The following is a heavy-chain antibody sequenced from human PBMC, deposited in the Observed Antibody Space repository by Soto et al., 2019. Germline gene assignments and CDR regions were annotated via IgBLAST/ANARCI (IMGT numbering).Heavy chain of an antibody. J-gene: IGHJ4*02. CDR3: ARRQYSSSWYFDY. CDR1: GGSISSYY. Sequence: SSETLSLTCTVSGGSISSYYWSWIRQPPGKGLEWIGYIYYSGSTNYNPSLKSRVTISVDTSKNQFSLKLSSVTAADTAVYYCARRQYSSSWYFDYWGQGTLVTVSS. CDR2: IYYSGST. D-gene: IGHD6-13*01. V-gene: IGHV4-59*08.